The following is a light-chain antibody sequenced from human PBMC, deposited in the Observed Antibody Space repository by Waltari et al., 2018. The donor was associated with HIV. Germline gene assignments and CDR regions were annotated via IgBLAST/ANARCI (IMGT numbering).Light chain of an antibody. CDR2: RNN. CDR1: RSDIGSNY. Sequence: QSVLTQPPSASGPPGPRVTISCSGARSDIGSNYVYWYHPLPGTAPKLLIYRNNQRPSGVPDRFSASKSGTSASLAISGLRSEDEADYYCAAWDVSLRGAYVFGTGTKVAVL. V-gene: IGLV1-47*01. J-gene: IGLJ1*01. CDR3: AAWDVSLRGAYV.